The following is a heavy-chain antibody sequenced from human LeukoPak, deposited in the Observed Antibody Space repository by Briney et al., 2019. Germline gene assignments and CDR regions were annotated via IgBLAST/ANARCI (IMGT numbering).Heavy chain of an antibody. V-gene: IGHV4-34*01. D-gene: IGHD1-1*01. CDR2: ISHTGGT. Sequence: SETLSLTCAVYGGSFSDYYWTLIRQTPGKGLEWIGEISHTGGTNYNPSLKSRVTLSVDPSKKQFSLKMTSLTAADSGVYYCARVPDITARPCDSWGPGTLVTVSS. CDR1: GGSFSDYY. CDR3: ARVPDITARPCDS. J-gene: IGHJ4*02.